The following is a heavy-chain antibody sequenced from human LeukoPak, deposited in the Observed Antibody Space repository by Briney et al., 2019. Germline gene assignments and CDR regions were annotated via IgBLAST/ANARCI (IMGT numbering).Heavy chain of an antibody. CDR1: GGSISSGDYY. Sequence: PSQTLSLTCTVSGGSISSGDYYWSWIRQPPGKGLEWIGYIYYSGSTYYNPSLKSRVTISVGTSKNQFSLKLSSVTAADTAVYYCAREISATGDVSDYFDYWGQGTLVTVSS. V-gene: IGHV4-30-4*01. CDR2: IYYSGST. J-gene: IGHJ4*02. CDR3: AREISATGDVSDYFDY. D-gene: IGHD7-27*01.